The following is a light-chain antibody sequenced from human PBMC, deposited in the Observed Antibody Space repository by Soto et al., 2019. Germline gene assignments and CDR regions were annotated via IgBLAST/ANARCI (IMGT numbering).Light chain of an antibody. J-gene: IGLJ1*01. CDR1: SSDVGGYNY. CDR2: DVS. V-gene: IGLV2-11*01. CDR3: NSYVGSNDYV. Sequence: QSVLTQPRSVSGSPGQSVTISCTGTSSDVGGYNYVSWYQQHPGKAPKLMIYDVSKRPSGVPDRFSGSKSGNTASLTVSGLQADDEADYYCNSYVGSNDYVFGTGTKVTVL.